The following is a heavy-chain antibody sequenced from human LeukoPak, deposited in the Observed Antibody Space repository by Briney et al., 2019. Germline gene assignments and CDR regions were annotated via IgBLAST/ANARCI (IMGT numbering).Heavy chain of an antibody. Sequence: GGSLRLSCAASGFTFSSYAMSWVRQAPGKGLEWVSAISGSGGSTYYADSVKGRFTISRDNSKNTLYLQMNSLRAEDTAVYYCAKTSCGGSCYSYDYYGMDVWGQGTTVTVSS. V-gene: IGHV3-23*01. CDR2: ISGSGGST. J-gene: IGHJ6*02. CDR3: AKTSCGGSCYSYDYYGMDV. CDR1: GFTFSSYA. D-gene: IGHD2-15*01.